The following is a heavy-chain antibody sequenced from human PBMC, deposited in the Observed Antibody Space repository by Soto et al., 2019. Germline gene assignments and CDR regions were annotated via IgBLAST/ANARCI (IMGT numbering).Heavy chain of an antibody. V-gene: IGHV3-43*01. CDR2: LSWDGGTT. CDR1: GFTFEEHT. D-gene: IGHD5-12*01. J-gene: IGHJ4*02. CDR3: TRVQKKYRTTSGVDFDS. Sequence: EVMLEESGGAVVQPGGSLRLSCVVSGFTFEEHTIHWVRQAPGKGLEWISLLSWDGGTTYYAESVKGRFTISRDSGTNSVFLQMDSLRSEDTALYYCTRVQKKYRTTSGVDFDSWGQGTQGTVSS.